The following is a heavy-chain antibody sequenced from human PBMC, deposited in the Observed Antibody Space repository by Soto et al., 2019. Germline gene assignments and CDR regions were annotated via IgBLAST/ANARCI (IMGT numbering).Heavy chain of an antibody. CDR3: ARDQTGGGVWFDP. V-gene: IGHV4-34*01. J-gene: IGHJ5*02. D-gene: IGHD2-8*02. CDR1: GGSFSGYY. Sequence: SETLSLTCAVYGGSFSGYYWSWIRQPPGKGLEWIGEINHSGSTNYNPSLKSRVTISVDTSKNQFSLKLSSVTAADTAMYYCARDQTGGGVWFDPWGQGILVTVSS. CDR2: INHSGST.